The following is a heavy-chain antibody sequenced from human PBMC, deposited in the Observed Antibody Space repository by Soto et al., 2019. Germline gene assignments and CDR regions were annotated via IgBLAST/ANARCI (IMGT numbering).Heavy chain of an antibody. CDR1: GGSISSGDYY. J-gene: IGHJ5*02. Sequence: SETLSLTCTVSGGSISSGDYYWSWIRQPPGKGLEWIGYIYYSGSTYYNPSLKSRVTISVDTSKNQFSLKLSSVTAADTAVYYCAREVAAAGTQYNWFDPWGQGTLVTVSS. V-gene: IGHV4-30-4*01. CDR2: IYYSGST. D-gene: IGHD6-13*01. CDR3: AREVAAAGTQYNWFDP.